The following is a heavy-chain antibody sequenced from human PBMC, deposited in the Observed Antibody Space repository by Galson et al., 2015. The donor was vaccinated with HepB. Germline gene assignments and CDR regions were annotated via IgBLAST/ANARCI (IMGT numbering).Heavy chain of an antibody. CDR2: ISSSSGDV. J-gene: IGHJ4*02. CDR1: GFTFGAFS. CDR3: VVVVAATPDY. Sequence: SLRLSCAASGFTFGAFSMNWVRQAPGKGLEWVSYISSSSGDVFYADSVRGRFTISRDNAKKSLYLQMNSLRDEDTAVYFCVVVVAATPDYWGQGILVTVSS. V-gene: IGHV3-48*02. D-gene: IGHD2-15*01.